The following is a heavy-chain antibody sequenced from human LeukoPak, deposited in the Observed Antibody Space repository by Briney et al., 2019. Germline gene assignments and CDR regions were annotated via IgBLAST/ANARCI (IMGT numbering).Heavy chain of an antibody. V-gene: IGHV3-23*01. Sequence: GGSLRLSCAASGFTFSMYAMGWVRQAPGKGLEWVSTISGRGDETYYADSVKGRFTMSRDNSKNTLYLQMNSLRAEDTAVYYCAKEGGNYPAFDYWGRGTLVTVSS. CDR1: GFTFSMYA. CDR2: ISGRGDET. J-gene: IGHJ4*02. D-gene: IGHD1-26*01. CDR3: AKEGGNYPAFDY.